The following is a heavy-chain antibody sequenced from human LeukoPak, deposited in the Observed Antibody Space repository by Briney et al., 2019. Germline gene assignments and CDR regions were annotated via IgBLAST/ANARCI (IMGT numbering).Heavy chain of an antibody. CDR1: GGSISSYY. J-gene: IGHJ4*02. CDR2: IYYSGST. Sequence: SETLSLTCTVSGGSISSYYWSWIRQPPGKGLEWIGYIYYSGSTYYIPSLKSRLTISVDTSKSQFSLKLNSVTAADTAVYYCARDGGNFDIDYWGQGTLVTVSS. V-gene: IGHV4-59*12. CDR3: ARDGGNFDIDY. D-gene: IGHD4-23*01.